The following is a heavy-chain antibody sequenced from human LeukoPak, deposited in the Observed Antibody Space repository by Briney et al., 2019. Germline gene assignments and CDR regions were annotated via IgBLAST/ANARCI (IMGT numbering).Heavy chain of an antibody. Sequence: ASVKVSCKASGYTFTSYDINWVRQATGQGLEWMGWMNPNSGNTGYAQKFQGRVTMTRNTSISTAYMELSSLRSDDTAVYYCAREWDGYCSGGSCYSGDYWGQGTLVTVSS. D-gene: IGHD2-15*01. V-gene: IGHV1-8*01. J-gene: IGHJ4*02. CDR3: AREWDGYCSGGSCYSGDY. CDR2: MNPNSGNT. CDR1: GYTFTSYD.